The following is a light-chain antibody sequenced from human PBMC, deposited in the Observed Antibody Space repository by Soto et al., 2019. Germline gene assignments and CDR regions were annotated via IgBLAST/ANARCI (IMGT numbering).Light chain of an antibody. J-gene: IGLJ3*02. CDR2: DVS. CDR3: SSYTTNSTWV. V-gene: IGLV2-14*01. CDR1: SSDVGGYDY. Sequence: QSALTQPASVSGSPGQSIAISCTGTSSDVGGYDYVSWYQQLPGKAPKLMIYDVSNRPSGVSNRFSASKSGNTASLTISGLQPEDEADYYCSSYTTNSTWVFGGGTKVTVL.